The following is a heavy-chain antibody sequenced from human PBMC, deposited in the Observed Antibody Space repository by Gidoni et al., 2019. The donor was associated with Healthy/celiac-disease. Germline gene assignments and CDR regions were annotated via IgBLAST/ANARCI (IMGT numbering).Heavy chain of an antibody. Sequence: QVQLVQSGAEVKKPGSSVKVSCKASGGTFSSYAISWVRQAPGQGLEWMGRIIPILGIANYAQKVQGRVTITADKSTSTAYMGLSSLRSEDTAVYYCAREKGIVATNYYYYYGMDVWGQGTTVTVSS. CDR1: GGTFSSYA. D-gene: IGHD5-12*01. J-gene: IGHJ6*02. V-gene: IGHV1-69*04. CDR3: AREKGIVATNYYYYYGMDV. CDR2: IIPILGIA.